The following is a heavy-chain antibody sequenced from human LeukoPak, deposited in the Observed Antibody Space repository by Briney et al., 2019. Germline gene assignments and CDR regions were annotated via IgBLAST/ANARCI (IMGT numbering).Heavy chain of an antibody. CDR1: GLTFSSHA. D-gene: IGHD6-13*01. Sequence: GGSLRLSCAASGLTFSSHAMSWVRQAPGKGLEWVSTISGSADSTNYADSVKGRFTISRDYSKNTLYLQMNSLRAEDTAVYYCAKGPYSSRWYHFDYWGRGTLVTVSS. CDR2: ISGSADST. J-gene: IGHJ4*02. V-gene: IGHV3-23*01. CDR3: AKGPYSSRWYHFDY.